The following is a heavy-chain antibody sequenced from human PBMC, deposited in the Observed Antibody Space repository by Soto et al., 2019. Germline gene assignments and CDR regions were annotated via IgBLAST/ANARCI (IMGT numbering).Heavy chain of an antibody. CDR3: ARYTSNYYYGMDV. J-gene: IGHJ6*02. CDR1: GGSISSYY. V-gene: IGHV4-59*01. CDR2: IYYSGIT. D-gene: IGHD2-2*02. Sequence: PSETLSLTGTVSGGSISSYYWSCIRQPPGKGLEWIGYIYYSGITNYNPSLKSRGTISLATSQNQFSLQLSSVTAAAPAVYYCARYTSNYYYGMDVWGQGTTVTVSS.